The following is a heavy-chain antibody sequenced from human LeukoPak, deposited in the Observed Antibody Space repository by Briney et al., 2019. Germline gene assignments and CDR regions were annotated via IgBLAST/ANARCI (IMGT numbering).Heavy chain of an antibody. D-gene: IGHD4-17*01. Sequence: GASVKVSCKASGGTFSSYAISWVRQAPGQGLEWMGWINPNSGGTNYAQKFQGRVTMTRDTSISTAYMELSRLTSDDTAVYYCARDYGAYGSYNDYWGQGTLVTVSS. J-gene: IGHJ4*02. V-gene: IGHV1-2*02. CDR2: INPNSGGT. CDR1: GGTFSSYA. CDR3: ARDYGAYGSYNDY.